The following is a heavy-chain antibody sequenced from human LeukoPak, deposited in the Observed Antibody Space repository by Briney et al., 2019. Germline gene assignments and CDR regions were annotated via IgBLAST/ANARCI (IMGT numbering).Heavy chain of an antibody. D-gene: IGHD1-26*01. V-gene: IGHV1-18*01. Sequence: ASVTVSCKSSGYTFTYYVISWVRQAPGQGLEWMGWINAYNGNTIDAQKFQGRVTMTTATSTSTAYMELRSLRSDDTAAYYCARGEQPYDYWGQGTLVSVSS. CDR2: INAYNGNT. J-gene: IGHJ4*02. CDR3: ARGEQPYDY. CDR1: GYTFTYYV.